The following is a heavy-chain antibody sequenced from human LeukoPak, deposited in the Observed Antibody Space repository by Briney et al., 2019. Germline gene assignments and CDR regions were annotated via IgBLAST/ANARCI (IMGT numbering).Heavy chain of an antibody. CDR1: GVTFRRYD. Sequence: GGSLRLSCADSGVTFRRYDMHWVRQSTGKGLEWVSSIGTAGDTYYLGSVKGRFTISRENAENSLYLQMNSLSAGDTAVYYCARDMSGNGMDVWGQGTTVTVSS. J-gene: IGHJ6*02. CDR3: ARDMSGNGMDV. V-gene: IGHV3-13*01. CDR2: IGTAGDT. D-gene: IGHD3-10*02.